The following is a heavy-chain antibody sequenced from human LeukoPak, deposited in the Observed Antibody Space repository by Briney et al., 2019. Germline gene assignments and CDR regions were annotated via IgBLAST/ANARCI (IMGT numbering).Heavy chain of an antibody. V-gene: IGHV4-38-2*02. J-gene: IGHJ4*02. D-gene: IGHD4-23*01. CDR2: IYHSGST. Sequence: SETLSLTCTVSGYSISSGCYWGWIRQPPGKGLEWIGSIYHSGSTYYNPSLKSRLTISADTSKNQFSLRLSSVTAADTAVYYCVRVDNGGNYFDYWGQGTLVTVSS. CDR3: VRVDNGGNYFDY. CDR1: GYSISSGCY.